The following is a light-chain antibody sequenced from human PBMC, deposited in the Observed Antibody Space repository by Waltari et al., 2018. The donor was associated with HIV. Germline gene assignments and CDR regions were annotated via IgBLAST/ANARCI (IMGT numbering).Light chain of an antibody. CDR2: DVS. CDR3: CSYAGSYPVV. V-gene: IGLV2-11*01. J-gene: IGLJ2*01. Sequence: QSALTQPRSVSGSPGQSVTISCTGTSSDVGVYNFVSWYQQHPGKAPKLMIYDVSKRPSGVPDRFSGSKSGNTASLTISGLQAEDEADYYCCSYAGSYPVVFDGGTKLTVL. CDR1: SSDVGVYNF.